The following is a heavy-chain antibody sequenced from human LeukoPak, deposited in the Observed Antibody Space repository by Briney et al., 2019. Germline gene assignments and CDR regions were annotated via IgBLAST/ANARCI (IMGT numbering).Heavy chain of an antibody. CDR3: ARVRNYYDSSGPKRGAFDI. D-gene: IGHD3-22*01. J-gene: IGHJ3*02. CDR1: GFTFDDYG. CDR2: INWNGGST. V-gene: IGHV3-20*04. Sequence: GGSLRLSCAASGFTFDDYGMSWVRQAPRKGLEWVSGINWNGGSTGYADSVKGRFTISRDNAKNSLYLQMNSLRAEDTALYYCARVRNYYDSSGPKRGAFDIWGQGTMVTVSS.